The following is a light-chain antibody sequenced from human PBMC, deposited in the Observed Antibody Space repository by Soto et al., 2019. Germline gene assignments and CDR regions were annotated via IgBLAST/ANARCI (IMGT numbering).Light chain of an antibody. CDR3: QQYNSYSRT. CDR2: KAS. V-gene: IGKV1-5*03. J-gene: IGKJ1*01. CDR1: QSISSW. Sequence: DIQMTQSPSTLSASVGDRVTITCRASQSISSWLAWYQQKPGKAPKLLIYKASSLESGVPSRFSGSGSGTEFTLTISSLQPDDVATYYCQQYNSYSRTFGQGTKVEMK.